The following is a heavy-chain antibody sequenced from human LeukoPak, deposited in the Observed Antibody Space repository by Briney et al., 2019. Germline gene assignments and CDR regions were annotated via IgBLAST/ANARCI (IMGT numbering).Heavy chain of an antibody. Sequence: ASVKVSCKASGYTFTGYYMHWVRQAPGQGLEWMGWINPNSGGTNYAQKFQGRVTMTRDTSISTAYMELSRLRSDGTAVYYCAREEWYGDYYFDYWGQGTLVTVSS. J-gene: IGHJ4*02. D-gene: IGHD4-17*01. CDR1: GYTFTGYY. V-gene: IGHV1-2*02. CDR2: INPNSGGT. CDR3: AREEWYGDYYFDY.